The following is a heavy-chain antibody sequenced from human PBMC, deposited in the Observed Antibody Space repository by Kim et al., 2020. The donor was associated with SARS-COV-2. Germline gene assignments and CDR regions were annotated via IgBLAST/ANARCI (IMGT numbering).Heavy chain of an antibody. V-gene: IGHV4-4*02. J-gene: IGHJ4*02. CDR3: ARDGIEISGGDCYNCFDY. Sequence: SETLSLTCAVSGGSISSSNWWSWVRQPPGKGLEWIGEIYHSGSTNYNPSLKSRVTISVDKSKNQFSLKLSSVTAADTAVYYCARDGIEISGGDCYNCFDYWGQGTLVTVSS. CDR1: GGSISSSNW. CDR2: IYHSGST. D-gene: IGHD2-21*02.